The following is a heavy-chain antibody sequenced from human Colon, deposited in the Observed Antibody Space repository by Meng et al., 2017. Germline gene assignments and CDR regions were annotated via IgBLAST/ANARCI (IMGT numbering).Heavy chain of an antibody. J-gene: IGHJ4*02. CDR2: INSDGGGG. Sequence: VQLVESGGGVGQPGRSLRLSCAASGFSIRNHYMHWVRQAPGKGLEWVSRINSDGGGGTYADFVKGRFTISRDNAKNTLYLQMNSLRAEDTAVYYCAKGYYSGWYDCWGQGTLVTVSS. CDR3: AKGYYSGWYDC. D-gene: IGHD6-19*01. V-gene: IGHV3-74*02. CDR1: GFSIRNHY.